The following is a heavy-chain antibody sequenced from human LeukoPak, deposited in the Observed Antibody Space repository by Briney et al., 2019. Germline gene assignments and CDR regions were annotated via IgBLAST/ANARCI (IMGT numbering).Heavy chain of an antibody. CDR2: INHSGST. Sequence: SETLSLTCAVYGGSFSGYYWSWIRQPPGKGLGWIGEINHSGSTNYNPSLKSRVTISVDTSKNQFSLKLSSVTAADTAVYYCARLMGWFSPYWGQGTLVTVSS. CDR1: GGSFSGYY. V-gene: IGHV4-34*01. J-gene: IGHJ4*02. D-gene: IGHD2-8*01. CDR3: ARLMGWFSPY.